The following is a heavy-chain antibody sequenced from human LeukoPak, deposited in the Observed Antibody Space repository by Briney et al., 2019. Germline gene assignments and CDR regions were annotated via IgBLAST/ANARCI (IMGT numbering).Heavy chain of an antibody. D-gene: IGHD3-9*01. Sequence: PSETLSLTCTVSGGSISSYYWSWIRQPPGKGLEWIGYIYYSGSTNYNPSLKSRVTISVDTSKNQFSLKLSSVTAADTAVYYCARGRTRLRYFDWLRGPYYMDVWGKGTTVTISS. CDR3: ARGRTRLRYFDWLRGPYYMDV. CDR2: IYYSGST. V-gene: IGHV4-59*01. J-gene: IGHJ6*03. CDR1: GGSISSYY.